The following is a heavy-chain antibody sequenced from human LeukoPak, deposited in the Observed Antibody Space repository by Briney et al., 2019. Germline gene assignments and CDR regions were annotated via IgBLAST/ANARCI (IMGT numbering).Heavy chain of an antibody. CDR2: IIPIFGTA. D-gene: IGHD3-22*01. V-gene: IGHV1-69*13. CDR1: GGSFSRYA. Sequence: ASVKVSCKASGGSFSRYAISWVRQAPGQGLEWMGGIIPIFGTANYAQKFQVRVTITADESTRTAYMELRSLRSEDTAMYYCARGSGETGGYYYVYWGRGTLVTVSS. CDR3: ARGSGETGGYYYVY. J-gene: IGHJ4*02.